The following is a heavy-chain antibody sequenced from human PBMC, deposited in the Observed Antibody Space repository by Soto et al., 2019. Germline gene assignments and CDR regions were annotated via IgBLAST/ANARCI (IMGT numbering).Heavy chain of an antibody. Sequence: PSETLSLTCSVSGGSLSSYYWIWIRQPPGKGLEWIGFIYYSGSTNYNPSLKSRVTISVDTSKNQFSLKLNSVAAADTAVYYCARMRDSSGWYSFDYLGQGTLVTVSS. J-gene: IGHJ4*02. CDR2: IYYSGST. CDR3: ARMRDSSGWYSFDY. CDR1: GGSLSSYY. V-gene: IGHV4-59*01. D-gene: IGHD6-19*01.